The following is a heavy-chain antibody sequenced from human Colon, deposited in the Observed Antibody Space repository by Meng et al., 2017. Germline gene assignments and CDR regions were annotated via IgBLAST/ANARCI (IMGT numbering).Heavy chain of an antibody. CDR1: GYAFTGYY. CDR3: ARAGYCSSTSCYWSFHFDY. V-gene: IGHV1-2*02. J-gene: IGHJ4*02. D-gene: IGHD2-2*01. Sequence: VTLGQTGAEVKKPGASVKVSGEASGYAFTGYYRPWGRQAPGQGLEWMGWINPNSGGTNYAQRFQGRVTMTRDTSISTAYMELSRLTSDDTAVYYCARAGYCSSTSCYWSFHFDYWGQGTLVTVSS. CDR2: INPNSGGT.